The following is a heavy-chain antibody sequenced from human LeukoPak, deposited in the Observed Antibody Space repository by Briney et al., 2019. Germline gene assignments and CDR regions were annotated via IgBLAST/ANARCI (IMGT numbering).Heavy chain of an antibody. D-gene: IGHD3-16*01. V-gene: IGHV1-69*05. CDR3: ARHLGGYFYYYMDV. Sequence: ASVKVSSKASGGTFSSYTISWVRQAPGQGLEWMGWSISSFGTTNYAQKFQGRITNTTDESTNTAYMELSSLRSEDTAVYYCARHLGGYFYYYMDVLGKGTKGNGS. CDR1: GGTFSSYT. J-gene: IGHJ6*03. CDR2: SISSFGTT.